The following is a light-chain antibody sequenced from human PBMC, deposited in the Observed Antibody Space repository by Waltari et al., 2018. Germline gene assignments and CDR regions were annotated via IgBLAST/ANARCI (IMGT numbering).Light chain of an antibody. J-gene: IGKJ1*01. CDR1: QSVSRA. CDR2: VAS. Sequence: CRASQSVSRALAWYQQKPGQAPRLLIYVASSRATGIPDRFSGSGSGTDFSLTISRLEPEDFAVYYCQHYVRLPVTFGQGTKVEIK. V-gene: IGKV3-20*01. CDR3: QHYVRLPVT.